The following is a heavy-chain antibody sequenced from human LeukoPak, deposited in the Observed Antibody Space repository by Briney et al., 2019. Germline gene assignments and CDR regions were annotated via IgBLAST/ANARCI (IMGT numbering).Heavy chain of an antibody. Sequence: GGSLRLSCAASGFTVSSNYMNWVRQAPGRGLEWVSIIYSGGSTYYADSVKGRFTISRDNSKNTLYLQMNSLRAEDTAVYFCARGYSGSYMDYWGQGTLVTVSS. CDR2: IYSGGST. J-gene: IGHJ4*02. V-gene: IGHV3-66*01. CDR3: ARGYSGSYMDY. D-gene: IGHD1-26*01. CDR1: GFTVSSNY.